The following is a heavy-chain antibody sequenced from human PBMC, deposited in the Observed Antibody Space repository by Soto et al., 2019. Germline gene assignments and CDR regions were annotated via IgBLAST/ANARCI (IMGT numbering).Heavy chain of an antibody. Sequence: QVQLVQSGAEVKKPGASVKVSCKASGYTFTSHKINWVRQATGQGLEWMGWMDPDSGKTAYVQKFQGRVTITRNTSIGTAYMELNRLRSEDTAMYYCARQHVDNWGGFNWFDPWGQGAMVNVSS. J-gene: IGHJ5*02. D-gene: IGHD2-21*01. CDR3: ARQHVDNWGGFNWFDP. CDR2: MDPDSGKT. V-gene: IGHV1-8*01. CDR1: GYTFTSHK.